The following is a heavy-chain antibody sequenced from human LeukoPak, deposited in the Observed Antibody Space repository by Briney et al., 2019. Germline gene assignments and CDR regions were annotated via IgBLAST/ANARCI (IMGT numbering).Heavy chain of an antibody. D-gene: IGHD3-22*01. V-gene: IGHV4-39*01. Sequence: SETLSLTCTVSGGSISSSSYYWGWIRQPPGKGLEWIGSIYYSGSTYYNPSLKSRVTISVDTSKNQFSLKLSSVTAADTAVYYCARRTYYYDSSGYSYAFDIWGQGTVVTVSS. CDR3: ARRTYYYDSSGYSYAFDI. J-gene: IGHJ3*02. CDR2: IYYSGST. CDR1: GGSISSSSYY.